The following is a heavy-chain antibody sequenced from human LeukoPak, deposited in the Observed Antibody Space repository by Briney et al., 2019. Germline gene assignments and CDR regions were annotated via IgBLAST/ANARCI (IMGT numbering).Heavy chain of an antibody. CDR3: ARGVAYYYDSSSEDY. D-gene: IGHD3-22*01. Sequence: ASVKVSCKASGYTFTGYYMHWVRQAPGQGLEWMGWINPNSGGTNYAQKFQGRVTMTRDTSISTAYMELSRLRSDDTAVYYCARGVAYYYDSSSEDYWGQGTLVTASS. V-gene: IGHV1-2*02. J-gene: IGHJ4*02. CDR1: GYTFTGYY. CDR2: INPNSGGT.